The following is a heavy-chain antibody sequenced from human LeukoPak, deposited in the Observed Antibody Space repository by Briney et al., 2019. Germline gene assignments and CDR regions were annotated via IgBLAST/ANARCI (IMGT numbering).Heavy chain of an antibody. Sequence: SETLSLTCAVYGGSFSGYYWSWIRQPPGKGLEWIGEINHSGSTNYNPSLKSRVTISVDTSKNQFSLTLSSVTAADTAVYYCARTNKKPYYYYYYGMDVWGQGTTVTVSS. CDR1: GGSFSGYY. CDR3: ARTNKKPYYYYYYGMDV. V-gene: IGHV4-34*01. CDR2: INHSGST. J-gene: IGHJ6*02.